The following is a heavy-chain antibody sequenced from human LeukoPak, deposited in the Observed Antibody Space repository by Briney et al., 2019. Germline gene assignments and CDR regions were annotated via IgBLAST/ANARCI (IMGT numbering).Heavy chain of an antibody. J-gene: IGHJ3*02. D-gene: IGHD1-20*01. CDR3: ARVPITGPTRWAFDI. V-gene: IGHV4-34*01. Sequence: SETLSLTCAVYGGSFSGYYWSWLRQPPGKGLEWLGEINHSGSTNYNPSLKRRVTISVDKSKNQFSLKLSSVTAAETAVYYCARVPITGPTRWAFDIWGQGTMVTVS. CDR2: INHSGST. CDR1: GGSFSGYY.